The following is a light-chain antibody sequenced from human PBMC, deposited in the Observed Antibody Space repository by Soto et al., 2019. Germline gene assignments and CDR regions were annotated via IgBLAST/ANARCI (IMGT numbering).Light chain of an antibody. CDR2: GAS. CDR1: QSVSSSY. J-gene: IGKJ1*01. V-gene: IGKV3-20*01. Sequence: DSVLTQSPGTLSLSPGERATLSCRASQSVSSSYLAWYQQKPGQAPRLLIYGASSRATGTPDRFTGSGSGTDFTLTISRLEPEDFAVFYCHQYGSSPQTFGQGTKV. CDR3: HQYGSSPQT.